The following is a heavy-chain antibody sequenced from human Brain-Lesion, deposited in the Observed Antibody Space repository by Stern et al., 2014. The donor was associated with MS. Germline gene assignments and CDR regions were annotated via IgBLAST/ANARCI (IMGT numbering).Heavy chain of an antibody. CDR1: GDSLSSSTFY. CDR2: VYYSGNT. CDR3: ARHQLGYGYAYLRY. J-gene: IGHJ4*02. V-gene: IGHV4-39*01. D-gene: IGHD5-18*01. Sequence: QLQLQESGPGLVKPSDTLSLTCSVSGDSLSSSTFYWGWIRQPPGKGPEWIGSVYYSGNTYYHPSLKSRVTISVDTSKHQFSLRLTSVTAADTAVYYCARHQLGYGYAYLRYWGQGTLVTVSS.